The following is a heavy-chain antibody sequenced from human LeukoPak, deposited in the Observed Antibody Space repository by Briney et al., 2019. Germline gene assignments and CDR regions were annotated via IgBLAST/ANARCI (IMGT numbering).Heavy chain of an antibody. V-gene: IGHV4-4*07. J-gene: IGHJ5*02. CDR1: GGSISSYY. D-gene: IGHD3-22*01. CDR2: IYTSGST. CDR3: ARSDVYYDSSGFWFDP. Sequence: SETLSLTCTVPGGSISSYYWSWIRQPAGKGLEWIGRIYTSGSTNYNPSIKSRVTMSVDTSKNQFSLKLSSVTAADTAVYYCARSDVYYDSSGFWFDPRGQGTLVTVSS.